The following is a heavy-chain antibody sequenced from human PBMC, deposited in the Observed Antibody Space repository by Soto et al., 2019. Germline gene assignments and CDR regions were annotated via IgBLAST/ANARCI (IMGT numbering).Heavy chain of an antibody. CDR2: ISSDGIDE. CDR1: GFIFSSYS. CDR3: ARSIAVAEWLDP. J-gene: IGHJ5*02. V-gene: IGHV3-30-3*01. Sequence: PGGSLRLSCAASGFIFSSYSIHWVRQAPCKGLQWVAVISSDGIDENYADLEKVRFRISRDNPQSTLYLQMNSLGPEDTAVYYFARSIAVAEWLDPCGQCTLVTVSS. D-gene: IGHD6-13*01.